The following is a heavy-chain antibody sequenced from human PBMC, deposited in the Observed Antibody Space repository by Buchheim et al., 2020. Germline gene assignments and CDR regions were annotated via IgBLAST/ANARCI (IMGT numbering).Heavy chain of an antibody. V-gene: IGHV3-66*01. D-gene: IGHD3-10*01. Sequence: EVQLVESGGGLVQPGGSLRLSCAASGFTVSSNYMSWVRQAPGKGLEWVSVIYSGGSTYYADSVKGRFTISRDNSKNTLYLQMNSLRAEDTAVYYCARDLVYYYGSGSYYNIGYYYYGMDVGGQGTT. CDR1: GFTVSSNY. CDR2: IYSGGST. CDR3: ARDLVYYYGSGSYYNIGYYYYGMDV. J-gene: IGHJ6*02.